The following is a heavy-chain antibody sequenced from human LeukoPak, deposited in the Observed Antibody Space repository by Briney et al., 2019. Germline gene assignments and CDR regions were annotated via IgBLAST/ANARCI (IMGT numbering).Heavy chain of an antibody. Sequence: PGGSLRLSCAASGFTFSSYAMSWVRQAPGKGLEWVSVIYSGGSTYYADSVKGRFTISRDNSKNTLYLQMNSLRAEDTAVYYCARGAPSTYFDYWGQGTLVTVSS. J-gene: IGHJ4*02. V-gene: IGHV3-53*01. CDR2: IYSGGST. CDR1: GFTFSSYA. CDR3: ARGAPSTYFDY.